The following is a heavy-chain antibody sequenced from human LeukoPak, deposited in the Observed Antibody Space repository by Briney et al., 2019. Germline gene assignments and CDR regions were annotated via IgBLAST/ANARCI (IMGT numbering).Heavy chain of an antibody. CDR3: ARDRGNLGGSIDY. V-gene: IGHV4-34*01. D-gene: IGHD1-26*01. J-gene: IGHJ4*02. CDR1: GGSFNGYY. Sequence: SETLSLTCAVYGGSFNGYYWSWIRQPPGKGPEWIGEINHSGSTNYNPSLKSRVSMSVDTSKNQLSLKLTSVTAADTAVYYCARDRGNLGGSIDYWGQGTLVTVSS. CDR2: INHSGST.